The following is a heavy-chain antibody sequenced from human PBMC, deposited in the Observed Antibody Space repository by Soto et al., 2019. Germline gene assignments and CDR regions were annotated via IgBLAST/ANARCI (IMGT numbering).Heavy chain of an antibody. J-gene: IGHJ4*02. D-gene: IGHD6-13*01. CDR3: ASRHSSPYLDY. CDR2: IYYSGST. CDR1: GGSISSGDYY. Sequence: PSETLSLTRTVSGGSISSGDYYWSWIRQPPGKGLEWIGSIYYSGSTYYNPSLKSRVTISVDTSKNQFSLKLNSVTAADTAVYYCASRHSSPYLDYWGQGTLVTVSS. V-gene: IGHV4-30-4*01.